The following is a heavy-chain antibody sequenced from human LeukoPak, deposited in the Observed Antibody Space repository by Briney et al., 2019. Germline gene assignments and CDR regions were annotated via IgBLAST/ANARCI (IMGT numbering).Heavy chain of an antibody. Sequence: GGSLRLSCAASGFTFSSYSMNWVRQAPGKGLEWVSCISSGSSYIYYADSLKGRFTISRDNAKNSLYLQMNSLRAEDTAVYYCARDPNNYYDSSGGFDYWGQGTLVTVSS. CDR3: ARDPNNYYDSSGGFDY. D-gene: IGHD3-22*01. V-gene: IGHV3-21*01. CDR2: ISSGSSYI. J-gene: IGHJ4*02. CDR1: GFTFSSYS.